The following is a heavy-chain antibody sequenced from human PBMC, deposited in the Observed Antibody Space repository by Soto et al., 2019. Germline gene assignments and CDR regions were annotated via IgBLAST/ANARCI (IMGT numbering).Heavy chain of an antibody. J-gene: IGHJ4*02. CDR2: ISGSGGST. V-gene: IGHV3-23*01. Sequence: GGSLRLSCAASAFTFSSYAMSWVRQAPGTGLEWVSAISGSGGSTYYADSVKGRFTISRDNSKNTLYLQMNSLRAEDTAVYYCAGAPGYSSSWYHYWGQGTLVTVSS. D-gene: IGHD6-13*01. CDR1: AFTFSSYA. CDR3: AGAPGYSSSWYHY.